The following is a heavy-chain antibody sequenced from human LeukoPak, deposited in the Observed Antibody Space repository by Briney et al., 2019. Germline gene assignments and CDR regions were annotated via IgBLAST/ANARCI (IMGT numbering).Heavy chain of an antibody. CDR2: IYYSGST. J-gene: IGHJ4*02. Sequence: PSETLSLTCTVSGGSISSSSYYWSWIRQPPGKGLEWIGYIYYSGSTNYNPSLKSRVTISVDTSKNQFSLKLSSVTAADTAVYYCARETRDGYIATTFDYWGQGALVTVSS. CDR3: ARETRDGYIATTFDY. CDR1: GGSISSSSYY. D-gene: IGHD5-24*01. V-gene: IGHV4-61*01.